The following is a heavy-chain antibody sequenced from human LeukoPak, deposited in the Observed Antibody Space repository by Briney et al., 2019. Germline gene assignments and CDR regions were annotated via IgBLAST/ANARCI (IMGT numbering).Heavy chain of an antibody. Sequence: GASVKVSCKASGYTFTGYYMHWVRQAPGQGLEWMGWINPNSGGTNYAQKFQGRVTMTRDTSISTAYMELSRLRSDDTAVYYCARPSAPYSGSNDYWGPGTLVTVSS. D-gene: IGHD1-26*01. CDR3: ARPSAPYSGSNDY. CDR2: INPNSGGT. CDR1: GYTFTGYY. V-gene: IGHV1-2*02. J-gene: IGHJ4*02.